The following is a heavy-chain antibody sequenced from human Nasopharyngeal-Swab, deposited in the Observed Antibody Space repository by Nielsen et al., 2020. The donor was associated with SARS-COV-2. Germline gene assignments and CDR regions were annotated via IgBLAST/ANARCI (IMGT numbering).Heavy chain of an antibody. Sequence: WIRQPPGKGLEWIGYIYYSGSTNYNPSLKSRVTIPVDTSKNQFSLKLSSVTAADTAVYYCAGLLRQQPHHQFDPWGQGTLVTVSS. CDR3: AGLLRQQPHHQFDP. CDR2: IYYSGST. D-gene: IGHD6-13*01. J-gene: IGHJ5*02. V-gene: IGHV4-59*01.